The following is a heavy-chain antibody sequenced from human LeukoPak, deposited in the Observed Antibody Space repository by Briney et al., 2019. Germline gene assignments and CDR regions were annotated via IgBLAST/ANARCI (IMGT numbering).Heavy chain of an antibody. J-gene: IGHJ4*02. Sequence: PGGSLRLSCEASGLTFSRDWMGWVRQAPGKGLEWVANIRQDGGETYYGDSVKGRFIISRDNSRNTLFLQMNSLRPEDAAVYYCAKPTSGTAPRPLDYWGRGTLVTVSS. D-gene: IGHD1-26*01. CDR1: GLTFSRDW. CDR3: AKPTSGTAPRPLDY. CDR2: IRQDGGET. V-gene: IGHV3-7*02.